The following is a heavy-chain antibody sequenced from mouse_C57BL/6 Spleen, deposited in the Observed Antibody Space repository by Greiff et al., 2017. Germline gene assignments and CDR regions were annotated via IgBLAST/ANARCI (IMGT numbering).Heavy chain of an antibody. D-gene: IGHD1-1*01. Sequence: VQLQQSGAELVMPGASVKLSCKASGYTFTSYWMHWVKQRPGQGLEWIGEIDPSDSYTNYNQKFKGKSTLTVDKSSSTAYMQLSSLTSEDSAVYYCARKGHYYGSSYWYFDVWGTGTTVTVSS. V-gene: IGHV1-69*01. J-gene: IGHJ1*03. CDR2: IDPSDSYT. CDR3: ARKGHYYGSSYWYFDV. CDR1: GYTFTSYW.